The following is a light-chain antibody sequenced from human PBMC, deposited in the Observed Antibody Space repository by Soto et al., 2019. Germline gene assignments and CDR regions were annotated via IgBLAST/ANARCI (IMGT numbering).Light chain of an antibody. V-gene: IGKV3-15*01. Sequence: ELVLTQSPATLSVSPGERATLSCRASQSVSSKLAWYQQKPGQAPRLLIYGASTRVTGIPARFRGSGSGTEFTLTISSLQSEDFAVYYCQQYGSYSLTFGGGTKVDI. CDR3: QQYGSYSLT. CDR2: GAS. CDR1: QSVSSK. J-gene: IGKJ4*01.